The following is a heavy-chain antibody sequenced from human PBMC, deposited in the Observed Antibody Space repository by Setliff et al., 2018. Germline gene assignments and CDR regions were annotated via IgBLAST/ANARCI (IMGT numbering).Heavy chain of an antibody. V-gene: IGHV1-58*02. CDR1: GYTFTSSA. CDR3: AKSGIIAAAGYYFDY. Sequence: GASVKVSCKASGYTFTSSAMQWVRQARGQRLEWIGWIVVGSGNTNYAQKFQGRVTMTRDTSTSTVYMELSSLRSEDTAVYYCAKSGIIAAAGYYFDYWGQGTLVTVSS. D-gene: IGHD6-13*01. J-gene: IGHJ4*02. CDR2: IVVGSGNT.